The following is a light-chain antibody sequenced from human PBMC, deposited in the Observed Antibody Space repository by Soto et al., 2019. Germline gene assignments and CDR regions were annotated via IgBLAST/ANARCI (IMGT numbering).Light chain of an antibody. J-gene: IGKJ3*01. V-gene: IGKV3-15*01. CDR2: GAS. CDR3: QRYSNWAPIT. CDR1: QSVSSD. Sequence: EIVMTQSPATLSVSPGERATLSCRASQSVSSDLAWFQQTPGQAPRLLIYGASTRATGIPARFSGSGSGTEFTLTISSLQSEDFAVYYCQRYSNWAPITFGPGTKVDIK.